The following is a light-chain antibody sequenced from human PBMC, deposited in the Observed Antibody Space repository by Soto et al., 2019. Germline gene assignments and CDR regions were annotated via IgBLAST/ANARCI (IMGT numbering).Light chain of an antibody. J-gene: IGKJ5*01. CDR2: TAS. Sequence: DIQMTQSPSSLSASVGDRVTITCRASQDITNYLSWFQQKPGKAPKSLIYTASSVQSGVPSRFSGSGSGTDFTLIISRLQAEDFASDSSQHYHSYPITFCQGTRKEIK. CDR1: QDITNY. V-gene: IGKV1-16*01. CDR3: QHYHSYPIT.